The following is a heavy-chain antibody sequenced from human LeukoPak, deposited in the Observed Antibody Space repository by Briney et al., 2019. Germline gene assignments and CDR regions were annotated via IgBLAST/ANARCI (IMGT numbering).Heavy chain of an antibody. D-gene: IGHD3-22*01. CDR1: GFTFSGYS. CDR2: IYGDGSVA. Sequence: GGSLRLSCAASGFTFSGYSMHWVRPGSGKGLVWVSGIYGDGSVAAYADSVKGRFTISRDNAKNTVYLQMNSLRAEDTAVYYCGRGHYGPDYWGQGTLVTVSS. J-gene: IGHJ4*02. CDR3: GRGHYGPDY. V-gene: IGHV3-74*01.